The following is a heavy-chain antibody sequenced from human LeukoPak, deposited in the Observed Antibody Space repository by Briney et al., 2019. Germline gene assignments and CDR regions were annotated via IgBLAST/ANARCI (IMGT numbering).Heavy chain of an antibody. D-gene: IGHD5-12*01. CDR3: ARDPADIVATKGSFDY. J-gene: IGHJ4*02. Sequence: GGSLRLSCAASAFTFSSYTMKWVRQAPGKGLEWISSVSSASSFIYYADSVKGRFTISRDNARNSLYWQMNSLRAEDTAVYYCARDPADIVATKGSFDYWGQGTLVTVSS. CDR1: AFTFSSYT. CDR2: VSSASSFI. V-gene: IGHV3-21*01.